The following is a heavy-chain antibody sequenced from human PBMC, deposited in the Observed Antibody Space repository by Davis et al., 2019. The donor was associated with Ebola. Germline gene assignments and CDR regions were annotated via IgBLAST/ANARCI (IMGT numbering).Heavy chain of an antibody. CDR1: GFTFNSYA. V-gene: IGHV3-23*01. Sequence: GESLKISCAASGFTFNSYAMSWVRQAPGKGLEWVSTISDSGGSTYYADSVKGRFTISRDIFKNTLYLQMNSLRAEDTAVYYCAKSGQWLDYFDYWGQGALVTVSS. CDR2: ISDSGGST. CDR3: AKSGQWLDYFDY. D-gene: IGHD6-19*01. J-gene: IGHJ4*02.